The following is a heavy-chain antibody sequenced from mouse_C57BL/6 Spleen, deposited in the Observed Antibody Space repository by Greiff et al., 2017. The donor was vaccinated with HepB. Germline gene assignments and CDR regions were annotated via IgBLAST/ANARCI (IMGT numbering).Heavy chain of an antibody. V-gene: IGHV1-69*01. CDR1: GYTFTSYW. CDR3: ARSGVPAWFAY. Sequence: VQLQQPGAELVMPGASVKLSCKASGYTFTSYWMHWVKQRPGQGLEWIGEIDPSDSYTNYNQKFKGKSTLTVDKSSSTAYMQLSSLTSEDSAVYYCARSGVPAWFAYWGQGTLVTVSA. CDR2: IDPSDSYT. J-gene: IGHJ3*01. D-gene: IGHD3-2*02.